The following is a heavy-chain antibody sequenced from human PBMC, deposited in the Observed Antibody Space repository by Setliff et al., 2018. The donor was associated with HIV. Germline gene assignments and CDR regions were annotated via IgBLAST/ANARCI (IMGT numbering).Heavy chain of an antibody. D-gene: IGHD2-21*02. J-gene: IGHJ2*01. CDR1: GFTFTTSW. V-gene: IGHV3-74*01. Sequence: PGGSLRLSCAASGFTFTTSWMHWVRQSPGKGPVWVSRISSDGTSIYADSVKGRFTISRDNAKSTLFLQMNSLRADDTAIYYCARDPPIVVVTDTPAYYFDLWGRGTLVTVSS. CDR3: ARDPPIVVVTDTPAYYFDL. CDR2: ISSDGTSI.